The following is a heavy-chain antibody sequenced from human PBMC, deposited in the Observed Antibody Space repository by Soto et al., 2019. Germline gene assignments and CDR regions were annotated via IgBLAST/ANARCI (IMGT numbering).Heavy chain of an antibody. D-gene: IGHD3-22*01. V-gene: IGHV4-34*01. CDR2: INHSGST. J-gene: IGHJ5*02. CDR3: ARDSYYDSSGYRFDP. Sequence: PSETLSLTCAVYGGSFSGYYWSWIRQPPGKGLEWIGEINHSGSTNYNPSLKSRVTISVDTSKNQFSLKLSSVTAADTAVYYCARDSYYDSSGYRFDPWGQGTLVTVSS. CDR1: GGSFSGYY.